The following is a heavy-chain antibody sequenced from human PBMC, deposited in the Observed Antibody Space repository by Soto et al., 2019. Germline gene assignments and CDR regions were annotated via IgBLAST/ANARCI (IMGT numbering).Heavy chain of an antibody. CDR1: GFTFSNAW. V-gene: IGHV3-15*01. CDR2: IKSKTDGGTT. J-gene: IGHJ4*02. CDR3: IKYSYDTRAFDY. Sequence: GGSLRLSCAASGFTFSNAWMSWVRQAPGKGLEWVGRIKSKTDGGTTDYAAPVKGRFTISRDDSKNTLYLQMNSLKTEDTAVYDCIKYSYDTRAFDYWCQTLLVTVST. D-gene: IGHD5-18*01.